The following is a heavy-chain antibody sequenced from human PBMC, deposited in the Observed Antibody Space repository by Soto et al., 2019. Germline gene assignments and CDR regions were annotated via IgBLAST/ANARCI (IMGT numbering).Heavy chain of an antibody. V-gene: IGHV1-69*02. J-gene: IGHJ3*02. Sequence: SVKVSCKASGGTFSSYTISWVRQAPGQGLEWMGRIIPILGIANYAQKFQGRVTITADKSTSTAYMELSSLRSEDTAVYYCARIKCSGGSCSRPHDAFDIWGQGTMVTVSS. D-gene: IGHD2-15*01. CDR1: GGTFSSYT. CDR2: IIPILGIA. CDR3: ARIKCSGGSCSRPHDAFDI.